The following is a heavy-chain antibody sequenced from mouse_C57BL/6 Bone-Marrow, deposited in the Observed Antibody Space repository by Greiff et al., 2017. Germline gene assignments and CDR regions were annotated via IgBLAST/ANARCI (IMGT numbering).Heavy chain of an antibody. D-gene: IGHD1-1*01. V-gene: IGHV1-81*01. CDR3: ARHGSSLWYFAF. J-gene: IGHJ1*03. Sequence: QVQLQQSGAELVRPGASVKLSCKASGYTFTSYGISWVKQRPGQGLEWIGEIDPRSGYTYYNEKFKGKATLTADKSSSTAYMELRSLTSEDSAVYFCARHGSSLWYFAFWGRGTTVTVSS. CDR1: GYTFTSYG. CDR2: IDPRSGYT.